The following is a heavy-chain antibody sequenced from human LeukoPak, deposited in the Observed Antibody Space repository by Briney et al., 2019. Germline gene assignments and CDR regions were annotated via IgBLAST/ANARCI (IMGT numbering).Heavy chain of an antibody. CDR3: AKDWEHRPNYDFWSGFDY. CDR1: GFTFSMYA. V-gene: IGHV3-23*01. Sequence: GGSLRLPCAASGFTFSMYAMTWVRQAPGKGLEWVSSIGGSGAKRYYADSVKGRFTISRDNSKKTLYLQMNSLRAEDTAVYYCAKDWEHRPNYDFWSGFDYWGQGTLVTVSS. D-gene: IGHD3-3*01. J-gene: IGHJ4*02. CDR2: IGGSGAKR.